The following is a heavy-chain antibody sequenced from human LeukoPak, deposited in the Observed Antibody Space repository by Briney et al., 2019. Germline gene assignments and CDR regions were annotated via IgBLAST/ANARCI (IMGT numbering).Heavy chain of an antibody. D-gene: IGHD6-6*01. J-gene: IGHJ4*02. Sequence: GGSLRLSCAASGFTFSSYAMRWVRQAPGKGLEWVSAISGSGGSTYYADSVKGRFTISRDNTKHTLYLQMNSLRAEDTAVYVCALPGGREYSSSSDDYWGQGTLVTVSS. V-gene: IGHV3-23*01. CDR3: ALPGGREYSSSSDDY. CDR2: ISGSGGST. CDR1: GFTFSSYA.